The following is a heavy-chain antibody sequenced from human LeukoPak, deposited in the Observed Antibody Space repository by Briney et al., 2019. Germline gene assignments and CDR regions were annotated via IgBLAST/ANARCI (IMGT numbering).Heavy chain of an antibody. V-gene: IGHV3-21*01. CDR1: GFTFSSYS. Sequence: GGSLRLSCAASGFTFSSYSMNWVRQAPGKGLEWVSSISSSSSYIYYADSVKGRFTISRDNAKNSLYLQMNSLRAEDTAVYYCARGGEGGDDYGDYWGQGTLVTVSS. CDR2: ISSSSSYI. D-gene: IGHD3-16*01. J-gene: IGHJ4*02. CDR3: ARGGEGGDDYGDY.